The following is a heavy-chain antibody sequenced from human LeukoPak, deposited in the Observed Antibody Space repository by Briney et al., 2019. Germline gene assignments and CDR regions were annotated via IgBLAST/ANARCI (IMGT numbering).Heavy chain of an antibody. Sequence: GGSLRLSCAASGFTFSSYSMNWVRQAPGKGLEWVSSISSSSSYIYYADSVKGRSTISRDNAKNSLYLQMNSLRAEDTAVYYCARDWLAAGYVLIDYWGQGTLVTVSS. J-gene: IGHJ4*02. CDR2: ISSSSSYI. CDR3: ARDWLAAGYVLIDY. V-gene: IGHV3-21*01. D-gene: IGHD6-13*01. CDR1: GFTFSSYS.